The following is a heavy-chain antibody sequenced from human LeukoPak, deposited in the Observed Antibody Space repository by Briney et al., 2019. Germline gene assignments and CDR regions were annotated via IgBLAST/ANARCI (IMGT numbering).Heavy chain of an antibody. CDR3: ARDVGITVADSFDP. CDR2: IHIYRGNT. J-gene: IGHJ5*02. CDR1: GYSSTNYG. Sequence: ASVKVSCKASGYSSTNYGISWVRQAPGQGLEWMGWIHIYRGNTNYAQKFQGRVTMTTDTSTSTVYMEVRGLRSDDTAMYYCARDVGITVADSFDPWGQGTLVTVSS. D-gene: IGHD6-13*01. V-gene: IGHV1-18*01.